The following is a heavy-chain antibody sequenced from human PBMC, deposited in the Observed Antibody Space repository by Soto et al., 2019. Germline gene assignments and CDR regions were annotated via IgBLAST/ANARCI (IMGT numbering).Heavy chain of an antibody. CDR2: VYHSGAT. Sequence: QVQLQESGPGLVRPSGTLSLTCAVSGDSIIGTGWWSWVRQSPGKGLDWIGEVYHSGATNYNPSLKSRVTISGDTSRNQFSLNLGSVTAADTAVYYCVRNGYYSLDVWGQGTTVNVSS. CDR3: VRNGYYSLDV. J-gene: IGHJ6*02. CDR1: GDSIIGTGW. V-gene: IGHV4-4*02. D-gene: IGHD3-22*01.